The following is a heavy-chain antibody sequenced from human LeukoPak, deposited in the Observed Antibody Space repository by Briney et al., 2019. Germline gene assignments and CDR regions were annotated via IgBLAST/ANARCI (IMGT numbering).Heavy chain of an antibody. J-gene: IGHJ4*02. V-gene: IGHV3-30-3*01. D-gene: IGHD3-3*01. CDR3: AKDHEDDGYFDY. CDR2: ISYDGSNK. Sequence: GGSLRLSCAASGFTFSSYAMHWVRQAPGKGLEWVAVISYDGSNKYYADSVKGRFTISRDNSKNTLYLQMNSLRAEDTAVYYCAKDHEDDGYFDYWGQGTLVTVSS. CDR1: GFTFSSYA.